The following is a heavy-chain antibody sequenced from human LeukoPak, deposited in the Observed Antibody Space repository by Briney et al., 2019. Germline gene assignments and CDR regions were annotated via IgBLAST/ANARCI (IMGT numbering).Heavy chain of an antibody. Sequence: GESLKISGAASRFTFSSYAMSWVRQAPGKGLEWVSAISGSGGTTYNADSVKGRFTISRDNSKNTLYLQLNSLRAEDTAVYYCARDLVQLWSKDYWGQGTLVTVSS. CDR2: ISGSGGTT. V-gene: IGHV3-23*01. CDR1: RFTFSSYA. D-gene: IGHD5-18*01. J-gene: IGHJ4*02. CDR3: ARDLVQLWSKDY.